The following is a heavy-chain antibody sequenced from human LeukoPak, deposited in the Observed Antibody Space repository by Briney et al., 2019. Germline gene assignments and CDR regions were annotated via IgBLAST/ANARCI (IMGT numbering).Heavy chain of an antibody. CDR2: INSDGSSI. V-gene: IGHV3-74*01. Sequence: QPGGSLRLSCAASGFTISSHWMHWVRQGPGKGLVWVSRINSDGSSINYGDSVKGRFTISRDNAKNTLYLQMSSLRAEDTAVYYCARENTTMVESSRLDSWGQGTLVTVSS. CDR1: GFTISSHW. J-gene: IGHJ4*02. D-gene: IGHD5-18*01. CDR3: ARENTTMVESSRLDS.